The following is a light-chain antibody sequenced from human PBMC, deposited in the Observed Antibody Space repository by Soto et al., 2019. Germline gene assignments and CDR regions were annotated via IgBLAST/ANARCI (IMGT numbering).Light chain of an antibody. Sequence: DIVLTQSPGTLSLSPGQRATLSCRAGQGVTTNFAWYRQKSGQSPRLLIYDVSIRATGVPARFSGTGSETDFTLTISGLQSEDSAVYFCQQYNNWPFSFGQGTRLEIK. V-gene: IGKV3-15*01. J-gene: IGKJ5*01. CDR1: QGVTTN. CDR2: DVS. CDR3: QQYNNWPFS.